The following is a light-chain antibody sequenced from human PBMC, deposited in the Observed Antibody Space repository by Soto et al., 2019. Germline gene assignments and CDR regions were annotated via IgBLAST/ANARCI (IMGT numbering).Light chain of an antibody. CDR1: ISDFGRYND. CDR3: NSFTTSTTFV. V-gene: IGLV2-14*01. J-gene: IGLJ1*01. Sequence: QSALTQPASVSGSPGQSITISFAGTISDFGRYNDISWYQHHPCKAPSLLIYEVRNRPSGVSDRFSGSQSGNTASLTISGLQAEDEAEYYCNSFTTSTTFVFGTGTKVTVL. CDR2: EVR.